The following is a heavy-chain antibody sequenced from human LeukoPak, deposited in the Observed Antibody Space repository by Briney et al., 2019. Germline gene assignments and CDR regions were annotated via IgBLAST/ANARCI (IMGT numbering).Heavy chain of an antibody. J-gene: IGHJ4*02. CDR2: IYTSGST. CDR1: GGSISSGSYY. Sequence: SQTLSLTCTVSGGSISSGSYYWSWIRQPAGKGLEWIGRIYTSGSTNYNPSLKSRVTISVDTSKNQFSLKLSSVTAADTAVYYCARGSHSRRYYFDYWGQGTLVTVSS. V-gene: IGHV4-61*02. CDR3: ARGSHSRRYYFDY.